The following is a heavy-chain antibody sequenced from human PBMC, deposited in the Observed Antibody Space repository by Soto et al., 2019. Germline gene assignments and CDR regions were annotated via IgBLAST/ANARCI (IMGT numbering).Heavy chain of an antibody. D-gene: IGHD6-6*01. V-gene: IGHV3-9*01. Sequence: GGSLRLSCAASGFTFDDYAMHWVRQAPGKGLEWVSGISWNSGGIGYADSVKGRFTISRDNAKNSLYLQMNSLRAEDTALYYCAKDVAARLKIQYFQHWGQGTLVTVSS. CDR3: AKDVAARLKIQYFQH. J-gene: IGHJ1*01. CDR2: ISWNSGGI. CDR1: GFTFDDYA.